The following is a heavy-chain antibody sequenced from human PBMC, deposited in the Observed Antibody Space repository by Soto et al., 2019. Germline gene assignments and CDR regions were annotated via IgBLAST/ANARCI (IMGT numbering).Heavy chain of an antibody. CDR1: GGSFSGYY. CDR2: INHSGST. CDR3: ARDLPSDRWFDP. Sequence: SETLSLTCAVYGGSFSGYYWSWIRQPPGKGLEWIGEINHSGSTNYNPSLKSRVTISVDTSKNQFSLKLSSVTAADTAVYYCARDLPSDRWFDPWGQGTLDPV. V-gene: IGHV4-34*01. J-gene: IGHJ5*02.